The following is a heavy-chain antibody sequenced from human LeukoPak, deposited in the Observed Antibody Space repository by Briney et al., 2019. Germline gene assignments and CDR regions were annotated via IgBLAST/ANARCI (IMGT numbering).Heavy chain of an antibody. CDR3: ARLEYYYASGSYHWFDP. D-gene: IGHD3-10*01. V-gene: IGHV4-4*02. CDR1: GASIGSETW. J-gene: IGHJ5*02. CDR2: IYHGGGA. Sequence: SGTLSLTCAVSGASIGSETWWNWVRQPPGKGLEWIGEIYHGGGANYNPSLKNRVIISLDKSKNQFFLELSSMTATDTAVYYCARLEYYYASGSYHWFDPWGQGTLVTVSS.